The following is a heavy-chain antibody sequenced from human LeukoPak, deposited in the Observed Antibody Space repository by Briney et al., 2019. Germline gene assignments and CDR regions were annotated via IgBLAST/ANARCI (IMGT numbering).Heavy chain of an antibody. CDR1: GITFSTSW. CDR2: IKHDASET. V-gene: IGHV3-7*01. CDR3: ARPRVPDS. J-gene: IGHJ4*02. Sequence: PGGSLRLSCAASGITFSTSWMSWVRQAPGKGLEWVANIKHDASETNYVDSVKGRFTISRDNAKNSLYLQMNSLRAEDTAVYYCARPRVPDSWGQGTLVTVSS.